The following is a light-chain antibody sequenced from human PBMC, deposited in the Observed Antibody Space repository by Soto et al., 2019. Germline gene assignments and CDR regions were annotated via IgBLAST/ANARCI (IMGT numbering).Light chain of an antibody. CDR1: QGISNY. CDR2: AAS. CDR3: QQYNHYPWT. Sequence: DIQMTQSPSSLAASVGDRVTITCRVSQGISNYLAWFQQKPGKAPKTLIFAASTLQSGVPSKVSGSGSGKDFTLTISSLQPEDFATYYCQQYNHYPWTFGQGTKVEIK. V-gene: IGKV1-16*02. J-gene: IGKJ1*01.